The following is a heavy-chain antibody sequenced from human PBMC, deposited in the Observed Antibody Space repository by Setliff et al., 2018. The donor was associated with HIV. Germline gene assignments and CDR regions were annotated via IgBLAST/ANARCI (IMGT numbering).Heavy chain of an antibody. CDR1: GFTFSSHW. J-gene: IGHJ4*02. CDR2: IKQDGSEK. D-gene: IGHD5-18*01. CDR3: AREGSGWCDY. V-gene: IGHV3-7*03. Sequence: GVLRLSCAASGFTFSSHWMSWVRQAPGKGLEWVANIKQDGSEKYHVDSVKGRFTISRDNAQNSLYLQMNSLRAEDTAVYYCAREGSGWCDYWGQGTLVTVS.